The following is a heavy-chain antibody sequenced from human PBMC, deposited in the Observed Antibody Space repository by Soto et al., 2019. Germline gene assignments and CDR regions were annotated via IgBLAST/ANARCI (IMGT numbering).Heavy chain of an antibody. D-gene: IGHD6-13*01. Sequence: SETLSLTCSVPGGSISSGYYYGSWIRQPPGKGLEWIGNIYYSGNTYYNPSLKSRLIISIDTSKNQFSLKLSSVVAADTAVYYCARGAAAGVDYGMDVWGQGTTVTVSS. J-gene: IGHJ6*02. V-gene: IGHV4-30-4*01. CDR1: GGSISSGYYY. CDR2: IYYSGNT. CDR3: ARGAAAGVDYGMDV.